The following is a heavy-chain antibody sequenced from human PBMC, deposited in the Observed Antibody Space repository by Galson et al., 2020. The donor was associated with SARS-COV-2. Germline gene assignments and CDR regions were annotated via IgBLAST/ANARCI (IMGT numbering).Heavy chain of an antibody. J-gene: IGHJ3*02. CDR1: GFTVSDYG. CDR2: ISGGGTHT. Sequence: PGGSLRLSCAASGFTVSDYGMHWVRQAPGKGLDWVAVISGGGTHTYYADSVKGRFTISRDNSRNTLFLQMNSLRAEDTAVYYCAKAVSGWDLLYPFDIWGQGTMVTVSS. V-gene: IGHV3-30*18. D-gene: IGHD1-26*01. CDR3: AKAVSGWDLLYPFDI.